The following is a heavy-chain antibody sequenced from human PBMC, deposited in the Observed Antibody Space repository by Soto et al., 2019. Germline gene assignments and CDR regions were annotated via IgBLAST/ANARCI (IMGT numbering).Heavy chain of an antibody. J-gene: IGHJ4*01. CDR3: ARRRLVVPAAIRDDY. CDR1: GFSFGDYT. Sequence: PGGSLRLSCTGSGFSFGDYTINWFRQTPGKGLEWVSFIRRKTFGGTAEYTASAKDRLTISRDDSKNNKYLHMDRLKTEDTAVYYCARRRLVVPAAIRDDYWG. V-gene: IGHV3-49*01. D-gene: IGHD2-2*01. CDR2: IRRKTFGGTA.